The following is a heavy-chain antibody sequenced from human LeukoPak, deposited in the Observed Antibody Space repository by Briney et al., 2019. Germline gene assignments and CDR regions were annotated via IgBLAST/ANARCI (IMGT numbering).Heavy chain of an antibody. V-gene: IGHV3-21*01. CDR3: ARGGSYFDY. CDR2: ISSSSNYI. J-gene: IGHJ4*02. D-gene: IGHD1-26*01. Sequence: GGSLRLSCAASGFTFSSYNMNWVRQAPGKGLEWVASISSSSNYIYYVDSVKGRFTISRDNAKNSLYLQMNSLRAEDTAVYYCARGGSYFDYWGQGTLVTVSS. CDR1: GFTFSSYN.